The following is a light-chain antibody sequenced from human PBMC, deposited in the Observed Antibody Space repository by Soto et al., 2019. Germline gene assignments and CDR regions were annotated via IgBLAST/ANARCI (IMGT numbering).Light chain of an antibody. CDR2: KAS. Sequence: DIKMTQSPSTLSASVGDSVTITCRASQSISSWLAWYQQKPGTAPKLLIYKASNLESGVPSRFSGSGSGTEFTLTISSLQPDDFATYYCQQYSGPSPWTFGQGTRVEIK. J-gene: IGKJ1*01. CDR1: QSISSW. CDR3: QQYSGPSPWT. V-gene: IGKV1-5*03.